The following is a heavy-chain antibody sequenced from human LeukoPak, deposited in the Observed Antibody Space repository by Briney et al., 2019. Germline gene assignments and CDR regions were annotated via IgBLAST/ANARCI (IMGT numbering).Heavy chain of an antibody. CDR2: INAGNGNT. D-gene: IGHD5-12*01. J-gene: IGHJ4*02. Sequence: ASVKVSCKASGYTFTSYAMHWVRQAPGQRLEWMGWINAGNGNTKYSQKFQGRVTITRDTSASTAYMELSSLRSEDTAVYYCARSDIVATIPDYWGQGTLVTVSS. CDR1: GYTFTSYA. V-gene: IGHV1-3*01. CDR3: ARSDIVATIPDY.